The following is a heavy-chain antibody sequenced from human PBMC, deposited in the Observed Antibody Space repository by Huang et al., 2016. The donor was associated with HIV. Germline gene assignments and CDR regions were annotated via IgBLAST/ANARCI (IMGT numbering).Heavy chain of an antibody. J-gene: IGHJ4*02. CDR3: TTHLDYYDSSGYYFGNY. D-gene: IGHD3-22*01. CDR2: IKSKTDGGTT. Sequence: EVQLVESGGGLVKPGGSLRLSCAASGFPFSKAWMRWVRQAPGKGREWVGRIKSKTDGGTTDYTAPVKGRFTISRDDSRNTLYLQMNSLKTEDTAVYYCTTHLDYYDSSGYYFGNYWGQGTLVTVSS. CDR1: GFPFSKAW. V-gene: IGHV3-15*01.